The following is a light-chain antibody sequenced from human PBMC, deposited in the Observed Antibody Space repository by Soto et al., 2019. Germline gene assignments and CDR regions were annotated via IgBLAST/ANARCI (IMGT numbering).Light chain of an antibody. J-gene: IGKJ3*01. CDR2: AAS. CDR3: QQLKSYPLT. V-gene: IGKV1-9*01. Sequence: DLQLTQSPSFLSASVGDRVTITCRASKGISSYLAWYQEKPGKAPKLLIYAASTLQSGVPSRFSGSGSGTEFTLTISSLQPEDFATYYCQQLKSYPLTFGPGTKVDIK. CDR1: KGISSY.